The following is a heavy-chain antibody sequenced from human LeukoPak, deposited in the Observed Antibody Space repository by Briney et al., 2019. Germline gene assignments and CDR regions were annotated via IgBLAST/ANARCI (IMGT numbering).Heavy chain of an antibody. V-gene: IGHV3-53*01. J-gene: IGHJ3*02. CDR3: ARAVAVGAFDI. CDR2: IYSGGST. Sequence: GGSLRLSCAASGFTVSSNYMSWVRQAPGKGLEWVSVIYSGGSTYYADSVKGRFTISRDNSKNTLYLQMNSLRAEDTAVYYCARAVAVGAFDIWGQGTMVTVSS. CDR1: GFTVSSNY. D-gene: IGHD6-19*01.